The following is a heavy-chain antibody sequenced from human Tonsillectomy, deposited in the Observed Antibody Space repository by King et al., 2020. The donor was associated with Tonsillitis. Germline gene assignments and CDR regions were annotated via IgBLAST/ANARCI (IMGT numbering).Heavy chain of an antibody. CDR3: VRRPQQWLAHNWFDP. CDR1: GGSISSSSYY. CDR2: IYSSGST. V-gene: IGHV4-39*07. D-gene: IGHD6-19*01. J-gene: IGHJ5*02. Sequence: QLQESGPGLVKPSETLSLTCTVSGGSISSSSYYWGWIRQPPGKGLDWIGSIYSSGSTYYNPSLKSRVTISVDTSKNQFSRKLSSVTAADTAVYYCVRRPQQWLAHNWFDPWGQGTLVTVSS.